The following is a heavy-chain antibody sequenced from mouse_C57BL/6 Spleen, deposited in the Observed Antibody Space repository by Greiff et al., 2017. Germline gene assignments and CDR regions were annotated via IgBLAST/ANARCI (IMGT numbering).Heavy chain of an antibody. CDR2: ISSGGSYT. D-gene: IGHD2-5*01. CDR3: ARLGSNCFDV. J-gene: IGHJ1*03. CDR1: GFTFSSYG. V-gene: IGHV5-6*01. Sequence: EVQVVESGGDLVKPGGSLKLSCAASGFTFSSYGMSWVRQTPDKRLEWVATISSGGSYTYYPESVKGRFTITRDNAKNTLYLQMSSLKSEDTAMYYCARLGSNCFDVWGTGTTVTVSS.